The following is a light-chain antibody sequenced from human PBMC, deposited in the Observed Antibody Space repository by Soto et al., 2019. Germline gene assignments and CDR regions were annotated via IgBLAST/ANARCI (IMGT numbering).Light chain of an antibody. V-gene: IGKV3-20*01. J-gene: IGKJ3*01. CDR2: GTS. Sequence: EVVLTQSPATLSLSPGERATLSCRASQSVISSYLGWYQQKPGQAPRLLIYGTSTRASGITDRFSGSGSGTDLTLTISRVEPEDFALYYGQYYGDSPRVTFGPGTRVEIK. CDR3: QYYGDSPRVT. CDR1: QSVISSY.